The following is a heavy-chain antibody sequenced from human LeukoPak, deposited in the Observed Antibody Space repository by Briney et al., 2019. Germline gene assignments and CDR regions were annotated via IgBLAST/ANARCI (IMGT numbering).Heavy chain of an antibody. CDR2: ISWNSGSI. Sequence: GRSLRLSCAASGFTFDDYAMHWVRQAPGKGLEWVSGISWNSGSIGYADSVKGRFTISRDNAKNSLYLQMNSLRAEDTALYYCAKDLPYYYGSGSYYNLRYFDYWGQGTLVTVSS. CDR1: GFTFDDYA. J-gene: IGHJ4*02. V-gene: IGHV3-9*01. CDR3: AKDLPYYYGSGSYYNLRYFDY. D-gene: IGHD3-10*01.